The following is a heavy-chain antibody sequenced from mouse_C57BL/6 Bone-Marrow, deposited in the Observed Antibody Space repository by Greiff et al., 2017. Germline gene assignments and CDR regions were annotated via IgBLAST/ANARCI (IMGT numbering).Heavy chain of an antibody. CDR1: GFTFTSYW. CDR3: ARPYDSHYRYYDI. V-gene: IGHV1-55*01. J-gene: IGHJ1*03. CDR2: IYPGSGSI. D-gene: IGHD2-12*01. Sequence: VQLEQPGAGLVKPGGSLKISCAASGFTFTSYWIPWVRQRPGQGLEWVGEIYPGSGSINYTEKVKCKATLTVDTSSSTAYMQLSSLTSEDSAVYDGARPYDSHYRYYDIWGTGTTVTVSS.